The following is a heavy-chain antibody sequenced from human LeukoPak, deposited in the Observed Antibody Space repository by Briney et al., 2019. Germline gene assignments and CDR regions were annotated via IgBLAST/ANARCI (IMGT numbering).Heavy chain of an antibody. Sequence: GESLRLSCAGSGFTFSNYAMSWVRQAPGKGLEWVSPIGSSGGTTFYADSVKGRFTISRDNSKNTLYLQMSSLRAEDTAVYYGAEVPLYFSATHTGYFVFWGQGTLVTVSS. CDR3: AEVPLYFSATHTGYFVF. D-gene: IGHD2-15*01. CDR1: GFTFSNYA. J-gene: IGHJ4*02. V-gene: IGHV3-23*01. CDR2: IGSSGGTT.